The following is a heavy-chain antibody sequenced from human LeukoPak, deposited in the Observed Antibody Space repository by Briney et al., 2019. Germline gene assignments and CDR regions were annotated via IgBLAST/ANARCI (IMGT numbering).Heavy chain of an antibody. CDR3: AREYYDILTGSLDY. CDR2: INPHSGGT. V-gene: IGHV1-2*02. Sequence: ASVKVSFKASGYIFTGYYIHWVRQAPGQGLEWMGWINPHSGGTKFAQKFEGRVTMTRDTSISTAYMEVSRLRSDDAAVYYCAREYYDILTGSLDYWGQGTLVTVSS. CDR1: GYIFTGYY. J-gene: IGHJ4*02. D-gene: IGHD3-9*01.